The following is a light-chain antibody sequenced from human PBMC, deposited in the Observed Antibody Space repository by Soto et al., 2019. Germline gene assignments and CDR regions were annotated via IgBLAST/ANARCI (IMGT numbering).Light chain of an antibody. J-gene: IGKJ4*01. Sequence: EIVLTQSPATLSLSPGERATLSCRASQSVSSYLAWYQQKPGQAPRLLIYDASNRATGIPARFSGSGSGTDFALTISSLEPADFAVYYCQQRSDWPSLTFGGGTKVEIQ. CDR1: QSVSSY. CDR2: DAS. CDR3: QQRSDWPSLT. V-gene: IGKV3-11*01.